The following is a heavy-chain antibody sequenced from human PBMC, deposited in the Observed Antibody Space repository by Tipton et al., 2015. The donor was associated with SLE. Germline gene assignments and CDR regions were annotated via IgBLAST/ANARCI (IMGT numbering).Heavy chain of an antibody. Sequence: LRLSCTVSGCSISSYYWSWIRQPAGKGLEWIGHIYTSGSTNYNPSLKSRVTISVDTSKNQFSLKLSSVTAADTAVYYCARAPFGGTDYWGQGRLVTVSS. J-gene: IGHJ4*02. V-gene: IGHV4-4*07. D-gene: IGHD4-23*01. CDR2: IYTSGST. CDR3: ARAPFGGTDY. CDR1: GCSISSYY.